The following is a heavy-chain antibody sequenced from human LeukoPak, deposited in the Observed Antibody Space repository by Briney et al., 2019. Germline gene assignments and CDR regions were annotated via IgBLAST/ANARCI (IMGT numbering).Heavy chain of an antibody. CDR2: ISYDGSNK. D-gene: IGHD3-3*01. CDR1: GFTFSSYA. J-gene: IGHJ4*02. Sequence: GGSLRLSCAASGFTFSSYAMHWVRQAPGKGPEWVAVISYDGSNKYYADSVKGRFTISRDNSKNTLYLQMNSLRAEDTAVYYCARGGDFWSGYPLDYWGQGTLVTVSS. V-gene: IGHV3-30-3*01. CDR3: ARGGDFWSGYPLDY.